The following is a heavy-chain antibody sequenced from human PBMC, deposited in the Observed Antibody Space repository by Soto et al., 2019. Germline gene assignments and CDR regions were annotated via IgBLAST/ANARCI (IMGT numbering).Heavy chain of an antibody. CDR2: IGTAGDT. Sequence: GGSLRLSCAASGFTFSSYDMHWVRQATGKGLEWVSAIGTAGDTYYPGSVKGRFTISRENAKNSLYLQMNSLRAEDTAVYYCARDPSLMVRGVIIPPPRETLYAMAVWGQGTTFPVSS. V-gene: IGHV3-13*01. CDR1: GFTFSSYD. J-gene: IGHJ6*02. D-gene: IGHD3-10*01. CDR3: ARDPSLMVRGVIIPPPRETLYAMAV.